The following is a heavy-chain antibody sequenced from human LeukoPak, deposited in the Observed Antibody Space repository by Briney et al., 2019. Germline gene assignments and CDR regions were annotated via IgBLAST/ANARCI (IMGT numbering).Heavy chain of an antibody. CDR1: GYAFTSYG. D-gene: IGHD3-3*01. CDR3: ARAKKKDVLRFLEWSLNWFDP. Sequence: ASVKLSCKASGYAFTSYGISWVRQAPGQGLEWMGWMSAYNGNTNYAQKLQGRVTMPTDTSKRRAYMELRSLRSDDTDVYYCARAKKKDVLRFLEWSLNWFDPWGQGTLVTVSS. CDR2: MSAYNGNT. J-gene: IGHJ5*02. V-gene: IGHV1-18*01.